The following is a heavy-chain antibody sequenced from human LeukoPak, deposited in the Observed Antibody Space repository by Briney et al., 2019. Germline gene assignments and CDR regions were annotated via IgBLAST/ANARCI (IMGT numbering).Heavy chain of an antibody. CDR2: IYYSGST. V-gene: IGHV4-31*03. D-gene: IGHD2-2*01. CDR1: GGSISSGGYY. J-gene: IGHJ5*02. CDR3: ARVLGYCSSSSCYGWFDP. Sequence: SETLSLTCTVSGGSISSGGYYWSWIRQHPGKGLEWIGYIYYSGSTYYNPSLKSRLTISVDTSKNYFSLKLSSVTAADTAVYYCARVLGYCSSSSCYGWFDPWGQGTLVTVSS.